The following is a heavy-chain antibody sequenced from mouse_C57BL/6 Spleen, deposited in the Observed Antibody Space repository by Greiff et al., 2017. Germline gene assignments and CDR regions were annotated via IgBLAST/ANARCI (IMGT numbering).Heavy chain of an antibody. CDR2: IYPGSGST. J-gene: IGHJ2*01. CDR1: GYTFTSYW. Sequence: QVHVKQPGAELVKPGASVKMSCKASGYTFTSYWITWVKQRPGQGLEWIGDIYPGSGSTNYNEKFKSKATLTVDTSSSTAYMQLSSLTSEDSAVYYCASRYYGYGFDYWGQGTTLTVSS. D-gene: IGHD2-2*01. V-gene: IGHV1-55*01. CDR3: ASRYYGYGFDY.